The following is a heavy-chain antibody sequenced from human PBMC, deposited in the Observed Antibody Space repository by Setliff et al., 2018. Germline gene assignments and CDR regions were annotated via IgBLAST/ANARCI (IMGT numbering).Heavy chain of an antibody. CDR3: AREDRAASSYYYYYYGMDV. D-gene: IGHD6-13*01. CDR2: INAGNGNT. V-gene: IGHV1-3*01. Sequence: ASVKVSCKASGYTFTSYAFHWVRQAPGQRLEWMGWINAGNGNTEYSQKFQDRVSITRDTSASTAYMELSSLRSEGTAVYYCAREDRAASSYYYYYYGMDVWGQGTTVTVSS. J-gene: IGHJ6*02. CDR1: GYTFTSYA.